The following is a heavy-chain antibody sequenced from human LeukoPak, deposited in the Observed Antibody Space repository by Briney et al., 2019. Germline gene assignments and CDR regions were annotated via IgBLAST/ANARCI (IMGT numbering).Heavy chain of an antibody. CDR1: GYTFSSYA. V-gene: IGHV3-30-3*01. CDR2: ISYDGSNK. Sequence: GGSLRLSCADSGYTFSSYAMNWVRQAPGKGLEWVGVISYDGSNKYYADSVKGRFTISRDNSKNTLYVQMNSLRAEDTAVYYCARGGVWFGELLYYFDYWGPGTLVTVSS. D-gene: IGHD3-10*01. J-gene: IGHJ4*02. CDR3: ARGGVWFGELLYYFDY.